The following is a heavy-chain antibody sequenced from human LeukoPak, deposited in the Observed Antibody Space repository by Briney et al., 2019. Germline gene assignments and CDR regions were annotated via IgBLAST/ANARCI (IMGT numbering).Heavy chain of an antibody. Sequence: GGSLRLSCAASGFTFSSYSMNWVRQAPGKGLEWVSSISGSSSSIYYADSVKGRFTISRDNAKNSLYLQMNSLRAEDTAVYYCARDQYGDYSFDYWGQGTLVTVSS. CDR2: ISGSSSSI. V-gene: IGHV3-21*01. CDR1: GFTFSSYS. D-gene: IGHD4-17*01. J-gene: IGHJ4*02. CDR3: ARDQYGDYSFDY.